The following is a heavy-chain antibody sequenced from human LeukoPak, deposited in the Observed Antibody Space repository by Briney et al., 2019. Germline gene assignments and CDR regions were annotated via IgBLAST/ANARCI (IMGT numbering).Heavy chain of an antibody. D-gene: IGHD4-11*01. Sequence: GGSLRLSCAASGFTFSTYWMHWVRQAPGKGLVWVSLIKSDGSYTSYADSVKGRFTISRDNAKNTLYLQMNSLRVEDTAVHYCARAAYRAAFDIWGQGTMVTVSS. V-gene: IGHV3-74*01. CDR3: ARAAYRAAFDI. CDR2: IKSDGSYT. CDR1: GFTFSTYW. J-gene: IGHJ3*02.